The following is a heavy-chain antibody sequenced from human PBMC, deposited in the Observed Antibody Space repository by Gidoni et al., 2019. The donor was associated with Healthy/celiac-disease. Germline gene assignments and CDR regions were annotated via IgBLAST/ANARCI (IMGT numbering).Heavy chain of an antibody. CDR1: GFPFSSYA. CDR2: ISSNGGST. D-gene: IGHD3-10*01. V-gene: IGHV3-64D*06. CDR3: VKGGWFGELWDL. Sequence: EVQLVESGGGLVQPGGSLRLSCSASGFPFSSYAMHWVRQAPGKGLEYVSAISSNGGSTYYADSVKGRFTISRDNSKNTLYLQMSSLRAEDTAVYYCVKGGWFGELWDLWGRGTLVTVSS. J-gene: IGHJ2*01.